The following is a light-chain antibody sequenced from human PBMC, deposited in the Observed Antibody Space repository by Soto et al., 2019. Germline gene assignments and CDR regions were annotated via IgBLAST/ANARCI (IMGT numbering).Light chain of an antibody. CDR3: CSYAGSSNWV. J-gene: IGLJ3*02. CDR1: SSDVGSYNL. Sequence: QSVLTQPASVSGSPGQSITISCTGTSSDVGSYNLVSWYQQHPGKAPKLMIYEGSKRPSGVSNRFSGSKSGNTASLTISGLQAEDEADSYCCSYAGSSNWVFGGGTKLTVL. V-gene: IGLV2-23*01. CDR2: EGS.